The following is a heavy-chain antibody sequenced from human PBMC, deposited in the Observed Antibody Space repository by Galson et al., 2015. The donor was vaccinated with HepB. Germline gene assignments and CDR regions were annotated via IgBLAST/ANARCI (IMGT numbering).Heavy chain of an antibody. Sequence: SVKVSCKASGGTFSSYAISWVRQAPGQGLEWMGGIIPIFGTANYAQKFQGRVTITADESTSTACMELSSLRSEDTAVYYCARDSPDYGDSKGNAFDIWGQGTMVTVSS. CDR2: IIPIFGTA. J-gene: IGHJ3*02. CDR1: GGTFSSYA. D-gene: IGHD4-17*01. CDR3: ARDSPDYGDSKGNAFDI. V-gene: IGHV1-69*13.